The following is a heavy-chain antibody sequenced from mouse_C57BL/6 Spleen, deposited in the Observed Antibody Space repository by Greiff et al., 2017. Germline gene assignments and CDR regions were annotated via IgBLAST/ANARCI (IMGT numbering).Heavy chain of an antibody. CDR2: IYPGDGDT. J-gene: IGHJ1*03. V-gene: IGHV1-80*01. CDR1: GYAFSSYW. Sequence: QVQLKESGAELVKPGASVKISCKASGYAFSSYWMNWVKQRPGKGLEWIGQIYPGDGDTNYNGKFKGKATLTADKSSSTAYMQLSSLTSEDSAVYFCARVTTVVATRGTYFDVWGTGTTVTVSS. D-gene: IGHD1-1*01. CDR3: ARVTTVVATRGTYFDV.